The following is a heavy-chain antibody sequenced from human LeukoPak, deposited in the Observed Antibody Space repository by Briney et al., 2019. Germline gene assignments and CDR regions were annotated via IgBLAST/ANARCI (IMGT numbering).Heavy chain of an antibody. Sequence: PGGSLRLSCAASGFTFSSYGMHWVRQAPGKGLEWVAFIRYDGSNKYYADSVKGRFTISRDNSKNTLYLQMNSLRAEDTAVYYCARHLGYCGGGSCYSYYYYMDVWGKGTTVTVSS. V-gene: IGHV3-30*02. CDR3: ARHLGYCGGGSCYSYYYYMDV. CDR2: IRYDGSNK. CDR1: GFTFSSYG. D-gene: IGHD2-15*01. J-gene: IGHJ6*03.